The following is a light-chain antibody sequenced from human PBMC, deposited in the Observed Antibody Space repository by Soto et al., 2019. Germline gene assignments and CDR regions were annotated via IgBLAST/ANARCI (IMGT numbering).Light chain of an antibody. CDR3: QQYNSYPWT. CDR1: QSISSW. V-gene: IGKV1-5*01. CDR2: HAY. Sequence: DIQMTQSPSTLSASVGDRVTITCRASQSISSWLAWYQQKPGKAPKLLIYHAYSLESGVPSRFSGSESGTEFTLTINSLQPDDFATYYCQQYNSYPWTFGQGTKV. J-gene: IGKJ1*01.